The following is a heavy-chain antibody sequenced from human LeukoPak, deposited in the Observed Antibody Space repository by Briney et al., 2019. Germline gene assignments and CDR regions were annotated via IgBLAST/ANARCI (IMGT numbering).Heavy chain of an antibody. Sequence: ASVKVSCKASGYTFTSYDINWVRQATGQGLEWMGLMNPNSGNTGYAQKFQGRVTMTRKNSISTAYMELSSLRSEDTAVYYCARAGGYDSSGYYLPFDYWGQGTLVTVSS. CDR3: ARAGGYDSSGYYLPFDY. J-gene: IGHJ4*02. CDR1: GYTFTSYD. CDR2: MNPNSGNT. D-gene: IGHD3-22*01. V-gene: IGHV1-8*01.